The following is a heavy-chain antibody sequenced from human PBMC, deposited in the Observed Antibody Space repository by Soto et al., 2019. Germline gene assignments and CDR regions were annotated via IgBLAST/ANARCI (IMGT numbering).Heavy chain of an antibody. CDR1: GGSISSGDYY. D-gene: IGHD5-18*01. J-gene: IGHJ4*02. Sequence: LSLTCTVSGGSISSGDYYWSWIRQPPGKGLEWIGYIYYSGSTYYNPSLKSRVTISVDTSKNQFSLKLSSVTAADTAVYYCASNSYGYIFYEYWGQGTLVTVSS. V-gene: IGHV4-30-4*01. CDR2: IYYSGST. CDR3: ASNSYGYIFYEY.